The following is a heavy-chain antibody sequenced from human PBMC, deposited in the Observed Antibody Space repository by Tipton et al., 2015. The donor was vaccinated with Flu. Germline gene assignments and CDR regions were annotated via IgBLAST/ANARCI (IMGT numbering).Heavy chain of an antibody. J-gene: IGHJ4*02. CDR2: ISAYNGNT. Sequence: QLVQSGAEMKKPGASVKVSCKASGYTFISYGISWVRQAPGQGLEWMGWISAYNGNTNYAQKLQGRVTMTTDTSTSTAYMGVRSLRSDDSVVYYCARVLWLRGTLDYWCQGTLVTVSS. V-gene: IGHV1-18*01. CDR1: GYTFISYG. D-gene: IGHD5-12*01. CDR3: ARVLWLRGTLDY.